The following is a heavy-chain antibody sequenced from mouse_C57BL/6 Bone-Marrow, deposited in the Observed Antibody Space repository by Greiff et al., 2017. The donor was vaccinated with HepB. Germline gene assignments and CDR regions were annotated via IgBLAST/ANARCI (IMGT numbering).Heavy chain of an antibody. J-gene: IGHJ3*01. V-gene: IGHV3-6*01. Sequence: DVKLQESGPGLVKPSQSLSLTCSVPGYSITSGYYWNWIRQFPGNKLEWMGYISYDGSNNYNPSPKNRISITRDTSKNQFFLKLNSVTTEDTATYYCAREGYYYGSSYSAVWFAYWGQGTLVTVSA. CDR2: ISYDGSN. CDR1: GYSITSGYY. D-gene: IGHD1-1*01. CDR3: AREGYYYGSSYSAVWFAY.